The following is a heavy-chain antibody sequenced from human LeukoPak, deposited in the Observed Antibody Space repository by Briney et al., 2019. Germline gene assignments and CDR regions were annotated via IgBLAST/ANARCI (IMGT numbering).Heavy chain of an antibody. CDR2: LIGGGSDT. Sequence: GASLRLSCAAPGFSFNNSVMYWVRQTPHKRLEWGSSLIGGGSDTYHADSAKGRFTLSTDNSRNTLYLQMNSLRAEETAVYYCAKGAVRNCKGATCYQFDYWGQGALVSVSS. CDR3: AKGAVRNCKGATCYQFDY. V-gene: IGHV3-23*01. D-gene: IGHD2-2*01. CDR1: GFSFNNSV. J-gene: IGHJ4*02.